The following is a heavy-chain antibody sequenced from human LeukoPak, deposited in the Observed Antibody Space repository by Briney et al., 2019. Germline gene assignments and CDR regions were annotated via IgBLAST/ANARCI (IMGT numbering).Heavy chain of an antibody. V-gene: IGHV3-64*01. CDR3: ARITMGARIANYYYYYMDV. Sequence: GGSLRLSCAASGFTFSSYSIHWVRQAPGKGLEYVSPIISNGGRTHYAHSVTGRLTISRDNSKNTLFLQMGSLRPDDMAVYYCARITMGARIANYYYYYMDVWGKGTTVTVSS. CDR1: GFTFSSYS. CDR2: IISNGGRT. J-gene: IGHJ6*03. D-gene: IGHD3-3*01.